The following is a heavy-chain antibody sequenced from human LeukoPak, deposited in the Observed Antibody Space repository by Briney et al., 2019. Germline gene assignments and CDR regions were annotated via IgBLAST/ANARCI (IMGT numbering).Heavy chain of an antibody. CDR1: GFTFSDSY. V-gene: IGHV3-11*01. Sequence: GGSLRLSCAASGFTFSDSYMTWIRQAPGKGLEWVSYISSSSRTIYYADSVKGRFTISRDNAKNSLFLQMNSLRAEDTAVHYCARDGTSITGVWDWGQGTLVSVSS. CDR3: ARDGTSITGVWD. J-gene: IGHJ4*02. CDR2: ISSSSRTI. D-gene: IGHD1-20*01.